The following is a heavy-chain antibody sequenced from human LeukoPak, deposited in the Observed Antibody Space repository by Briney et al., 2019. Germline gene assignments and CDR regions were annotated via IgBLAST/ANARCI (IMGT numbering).Heavy chain of an antibody. D-gene: IGHD5-18*01. J-gene: IGHJ5*02. CDR3: ASGGYSYGDLTWFDP. CDR2: IHYSGST. CDR1: GGSISTGNYY. V-gene: IGHV4-30-4*01. Sequence: SETLSLTCTVSGGSISTGNYYWSWIRQPPGEGLEWIGYIHYSGSTNYNPSLKSRVSISVDTSKNQFSLKLSSVTAADTAVYYCASGGYSYGDLTWFDPWGQGTLVTASS.